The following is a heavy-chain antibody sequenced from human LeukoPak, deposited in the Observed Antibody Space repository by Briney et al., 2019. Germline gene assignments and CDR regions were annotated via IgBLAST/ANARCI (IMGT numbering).Heavy chain of an antibody. V-gene: IGHV3-11*03. D-gene: IGHD3-10*01. CDR3: ARFAGSGNYVDY. Sequence: GGSLRLSCAASGFTFSDYYMSWIRQAPGKGLEWVSYISSSSSYTNYADSVKGRFTISRDNAKNSLYLQMNSLRAEDTAVYYCARFAGSGNYVDYWGQGTLVTVSS. CDR2: ISSSSSYT. CDR1: GFTFSDYY. J-gene: IGHJ4*02.